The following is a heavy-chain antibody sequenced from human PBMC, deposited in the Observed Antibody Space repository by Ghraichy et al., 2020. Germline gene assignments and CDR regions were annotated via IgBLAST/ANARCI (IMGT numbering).Heavy chain of an antibody. CDR3: ARGRRVGAPDY. Sequence: GGSLRLSCAASGFTFSDYYMSWIRQAPGKGLEWVLYISSSSSYTNYADSVKGRFTISRDNAKNSLYLQMNSLRAEDTAVYYCARGRRVGAPDYWGQGTLVTVSS. J-gene: IGHJ4*02. D-gene: IGHD1-26*01. CDR2: ISSSSSYT. V-gene: IGHV3-11*06. CDR1: GFTFSDYY.